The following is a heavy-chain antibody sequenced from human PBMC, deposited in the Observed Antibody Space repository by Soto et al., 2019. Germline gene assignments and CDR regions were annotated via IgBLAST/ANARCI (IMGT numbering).Heavy chain of an antibody. V-gene: IGHV1-69*13. D-gene: IGHD4-17*01. CDR3: AREESTGKTSFDP. Sequence: GASVKVSCKASGGTFSSYAISWVRQAPGQGLEWMGGIIPIFGTANYAQKFQGRVTITADESTSTAYMELSSLRSEDTAVYYCAREESTGKTSFDPWGQGTLVTSPQ. CDR1: GGTFSSYA. CDR2: IIPIFGTA. J-gene: IGHJ5*02.